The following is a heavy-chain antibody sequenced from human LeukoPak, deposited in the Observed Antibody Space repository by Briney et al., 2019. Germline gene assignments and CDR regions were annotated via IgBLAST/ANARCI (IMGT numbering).Heavy chain of an antibody. V-gene: IGHV3-30*04. CDR2: ISYDGSNK. CDR1: GFTFSSYA. CDR3: ARDRDYGEDLSPFDP. Sequence: GGSLRLSCAASGFTFSSYAMHWVRQAPGKGLEWVAVISYDGSNKYYADSVKGRFTISRDNSKNTLYLQMNSLRAEDTAVYYCARDRDYGEDLSPFDPWGQGTLVTVSS. J-gene: IGHJ5*02. D-gene: IGHD4-17*01.